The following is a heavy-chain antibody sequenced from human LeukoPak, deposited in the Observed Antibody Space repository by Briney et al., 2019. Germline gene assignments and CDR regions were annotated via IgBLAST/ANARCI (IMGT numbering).Heavy chain of an antibody. V-gene: IGHV4-34*01. D-gene: IGHD6-13*01. CDR2: INHSGST. J-gene: IGHJ3*02. Sequence: SETLSLTCAVYGGSFSNYYWTWIRQPPGQGLEWIGEINHSGSTNYNPSLKSRVTISVDTSKSQFSLKLSSVTAADTAVYYCARGRYSSSWYGAFDIWGQGTMVTVSS. CDR3: ARGRYSSSWYGAFDI. CDR1: GGSFSNYY.